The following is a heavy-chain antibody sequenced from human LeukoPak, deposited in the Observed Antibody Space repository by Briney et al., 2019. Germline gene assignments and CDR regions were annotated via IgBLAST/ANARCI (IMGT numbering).Heavy chain of an antibody. CDR3: ARDGLVISSIDY. CDR1: GFTFSSYG. CDR2: IWYDGSNK. Sequence: PGGSLRLSCAASGFTFSSYGMHWVRQAPGKGLEWVAVIWYDGSNKYYADSVKGRFTISRDNSKNTLYLQMNSLRAEDTAVYYCARDGLVISSIDYWGQGNLVTVSS. V-gene: IGHV3-33*01. D-gene: IGHD3/OR15-3a*01. J-gene: IGHJ4*02.